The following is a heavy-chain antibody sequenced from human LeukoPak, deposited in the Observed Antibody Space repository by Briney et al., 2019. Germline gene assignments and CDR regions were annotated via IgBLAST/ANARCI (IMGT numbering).Heavy chain of an antibody. CDR1: GFTFDDYA. CDR2: ISWNSGSI. J-gene: IGHJ6*03. V-gene: IGHV3-9*01. Sequence: LPGGSLRLSCAASGFTFDDYAMHWVRQAPGKGLEWVSGISWNSGSIGYADSVKGRFTISRDNAKNSLYLQMNSLKTEDTAVYYCARELRGYNRLRTYYYYMDVWGKGTTVTVSS. D-gene: IGHD5-24*01. CDR3: ARELRGYNRLRTYYYYMDV.